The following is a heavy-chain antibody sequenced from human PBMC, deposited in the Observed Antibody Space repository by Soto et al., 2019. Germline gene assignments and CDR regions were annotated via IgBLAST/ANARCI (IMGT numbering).Heavy chain of an antibody. Sequence: SGFTFSSGARGGGRQAPGKGLEWVSDIIDSGGSTYYADSVKGRFTISRDNSKNTLYLQMNSLRAEDTAVYYCAKDLPDPGYYWGQGTLVTVSS. J-gene: IGHJ4*02. CDR2: IIDSGGST. V-gene: IGHV3-23*01. CDR1: GFTFSSGA. CDR3: AKDLPDPGYY.